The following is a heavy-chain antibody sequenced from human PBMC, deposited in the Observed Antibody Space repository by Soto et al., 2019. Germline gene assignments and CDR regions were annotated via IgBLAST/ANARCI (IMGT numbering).Heavy chain of an antibody. V-gene: IGHV3-33*01. J-gene: IGHJ4*02. CDR2: IWYDGSNK. CDR1: GFTFSSYG. Sequence: QVQLVESGGGVVQPGRSLRLSCAASGFTFSSYGMHWVRQAPGKGLEWVAVIWYDGSNKYYADSVKGRFTISRDNSKNTGYLKRNTLRAEDTAVYYWARSLVGATNVNDYWGQGPLVTVSS. D-gene: IGHD1-26*01. CDR3: ARSLVGATNVNDY.